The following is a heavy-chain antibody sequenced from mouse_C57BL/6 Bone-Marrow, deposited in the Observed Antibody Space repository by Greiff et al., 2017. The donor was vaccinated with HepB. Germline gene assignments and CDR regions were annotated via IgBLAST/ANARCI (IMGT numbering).Heavy chain of an antibody. CDR1: GFTFSDFY. V-gene: IGHV7-1*01. Sequence: EVKLMESGGGLVQSGRSLRLSCATSGFTFSDFYMEWVRQAPGKGLEWIAASRNKANDYTTEYSASVKGWFIVSRDTSQSILYLQMNALRAEDTAIYYCARDALYDGMDYWGQGTSVTVSS. D-gene: IGHD2-3*01. J-gene: IGHJ4*01. CDR2: SRNKANDYTT. CDR3: ARDALYDGMDY.